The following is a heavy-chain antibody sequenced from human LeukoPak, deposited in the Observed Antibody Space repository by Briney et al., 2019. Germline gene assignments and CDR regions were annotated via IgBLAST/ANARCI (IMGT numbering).Heavy chain of an antibody. J-gene: IGHJ5*02. CDR2: IYTSGST. CDR1: GGSFSGYY. V-gene: IGHV4-59*10. Sequence: SETLSLTCAVYGGSFSGYYWSWIRQPAGKGLEWIGRIYTSGSTNYNPSLKSRVTISVDTSKNQFSLKLSSVTAADTAVYYCARAGGYCSSTSCQNWFDPWGQGTLVTVSS. CDR3: ARAGGYCSSTSCQNWFDP. D-gene: IGHD2-2*01.